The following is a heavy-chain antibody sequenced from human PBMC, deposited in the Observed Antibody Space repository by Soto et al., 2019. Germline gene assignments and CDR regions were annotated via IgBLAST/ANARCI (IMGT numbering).Heavy chain of an antibody. Sequence: QVHLVQSGAEVKKPRASVKVSCKGSGYTFTTYGITWVRQAPGQGLEWMGWISAHNGNTNYAQKLQGRVTVTRDTSTSTAYMELRSLRSDDTAVYYCVRGRYGDYWGQGALVTVSS. D-gene: IGHD1-1*01. V-gene: IGHV1-18*01. CDR1: GYTFTTYG. CDR3: VRGRYGDY. CDR2: ISAHNGNT. J-gene: IGHJ4*02.